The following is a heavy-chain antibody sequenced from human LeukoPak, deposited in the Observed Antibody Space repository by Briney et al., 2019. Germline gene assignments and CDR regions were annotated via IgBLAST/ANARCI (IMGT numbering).Heavy chain of an antibody. J-gene: IGHJ5*02. CDR1: GYSFTSYW. V-gene: IGHV5-51*01. CDR2: IYPGDSDT. CDR3: ARTYYYGSGSYSANWFDP. Sequence: GESLKISCKGSGYSFTSYWIGWVRQMPGKGLEWMGIIYPGDSDTRYSPSFQGQVTISADKSIGTAYLQWSSLKASDTAMYYCARTYYYGSGSYSANWFDPWGQGTLVTVSS. D-gene: IGHD3-10*01.